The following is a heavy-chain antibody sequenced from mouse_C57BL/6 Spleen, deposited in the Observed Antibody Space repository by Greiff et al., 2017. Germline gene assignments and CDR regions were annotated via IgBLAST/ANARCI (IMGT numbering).Heavy chain of an antibody. J-gene: IGHJ4*01. CDR3: ARLDGNYEGAMDY. Sequence: EVQLQQSGPELVKPGASVKLSCKASGYTFTDYYMNWVKQSHGKSLEWIGDINPNNGGTSYNQKFKGKATLTVDKSSSTAYMALRSLTSEDSAVYYCARLDGNYEGAMDYWGQGTSGTVSS. CDR1: GYTFTDYY. V-gene: IGHV1-26*01. D-gene: IGHD2-1*01. CDR2: INPNNGGT.